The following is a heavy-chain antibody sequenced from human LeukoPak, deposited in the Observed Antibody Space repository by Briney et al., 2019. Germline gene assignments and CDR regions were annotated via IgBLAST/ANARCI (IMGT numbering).Heavy chain of an antibody. CDR1: GYSISSGYY. V-gene: IGHV4-38-2*02. J-gene: IGHJ6*03. CDR3: ARVTMVRGVIIGYMDV. D-gene: IGHD3-10*01. Sequence: SETLSLTCTVSGYSISSGYYWGWIRQPPGKGLEWIGSIYHSGSTYYNPSLKSRVTISVDKSKNQFSLKLSSVTAADTAVYYCARVTMVRGVIIGYMDVWGKGTTVTVSS. CDR2: IYHSGST.